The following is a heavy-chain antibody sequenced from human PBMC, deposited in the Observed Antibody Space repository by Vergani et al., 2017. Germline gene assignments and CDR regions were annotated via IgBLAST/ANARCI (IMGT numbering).Heavy chain of an antibody. V-gene: IGHV4-39*01. CDR1: GGSISSSSYY. CDR3: ARSTTVTTLSFVWYFDL. CDR2: IYYSGST. D-gene: IGHD4-17*01. Sequence: QLQLQESGPGLVKPSETLSLTCTVSGGSISSSSYYWGWIRQPPGKGLEWIGSIYYSGSTYYNPSLKSRVTISVDTSKNQFSLKLSSVTAADTAVYYCARSTTVTTLSFVWYFDLWGRGTLVTVSS. J-gene: IGHJ2*01.